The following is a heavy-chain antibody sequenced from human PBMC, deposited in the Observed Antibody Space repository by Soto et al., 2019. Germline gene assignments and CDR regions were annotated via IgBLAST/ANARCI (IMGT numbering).Heavy chain of an antibody. J-gene: IGHJ4*02. V-gene: IGHV4-61*01. Sequence: PSETLSLTCTVSGGSVSSGSYYWSWIRQPPGKGLEWIGQINHSGSTNYNPSLKSRVTISVDTSKNQFSLKLSSVTAADTAVYYCARTSRFDSWGQGTLVTVSS. CDR2: INHSGST. CDR3: ARTSRFDS. D-gene: IGHD6-6*01. CDR1: GGSVSSGSYY.